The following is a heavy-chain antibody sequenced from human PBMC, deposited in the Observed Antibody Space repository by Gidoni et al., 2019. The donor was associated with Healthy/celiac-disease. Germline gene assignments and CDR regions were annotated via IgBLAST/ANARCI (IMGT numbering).Heavy chain of an antibody. CDR1: GGPISSSSYY. D-gene: IGHD3-9*01. V-gene: IGHV4-39*01. Sequence: QLQLQESGPGLVKPSETLSLTCTVSGGPISSSSYYWGWIRQPPGKGLEWIGRIYYSGSTSYNPSLKRRVTISVDTSKNQFSLKLSFVTAADTAVYYCARREYYDIVWGWFDPWGQGTLVTVSS. J-gene: IGHJ5*02. CDR2: IYYSGST. CDR3: ARREYYDIVWGWFDP.